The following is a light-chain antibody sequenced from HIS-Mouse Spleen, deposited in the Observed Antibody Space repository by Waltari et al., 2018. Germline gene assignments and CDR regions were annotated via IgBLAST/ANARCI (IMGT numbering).Light chain of an antibody. CDR1: QSISSW. V-gene: IGKV1-5*03. Sequence: DIQMTQSPSTLSASVGDRVPITCRASQSISSWLAWYQQKPGKAPKILIYKASSLESGVPSRFSGSGSGTEFTLTISSLQPDDFATYYCQQYNSYSPFGGGTKVEIK. CDR3: QQYNSYSP. J-gene: IGKJ4*01. CDR2: KAS.